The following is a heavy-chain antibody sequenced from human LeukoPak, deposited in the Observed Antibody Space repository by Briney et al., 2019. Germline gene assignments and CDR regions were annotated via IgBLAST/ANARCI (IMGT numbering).Heavy chain of an antibody. V-gene: IGHV3-23*01. D-gene: IGHD3-22*01. CDR1: GFTSTNYA. CDR3: ARGGFYYDSSGYSGDH. Sequence: GGSLRLSCAASGFTSTNYAMNWVRQAPGKGLEWVSVLIGSSGSTDYADSVKGRFTISRDNAKNSLYLQMNSLRAEDTAVYYCARGGFYYDSSGYSGDHWGQGTLVTVSS. CDR2: LIGSSGST. J-gene: IGHJ4*02.